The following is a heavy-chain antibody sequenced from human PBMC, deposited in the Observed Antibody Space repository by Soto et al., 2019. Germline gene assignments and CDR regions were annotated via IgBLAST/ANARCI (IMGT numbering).Heavy chain of an antibody. CDR2: IKSKTDGGTT. J-gene: IGHJ3*02. Sequence: GGSLRLSCAASGFTFSNAWVTWVRQPPGKGLEWVGRIKSKTDGGTTDYVAPVKGRFTISRDDSTNTLYLQMNSLKTEDTAVYYCTTAYYDSSGLAFDIWGQGTMVTVSS. CDR3: TTAYYDSSGLAFDI. D-gene: IGHD3-22*01. V-gene: IGHV3-15*01. CDR1: GFTFSNAW.